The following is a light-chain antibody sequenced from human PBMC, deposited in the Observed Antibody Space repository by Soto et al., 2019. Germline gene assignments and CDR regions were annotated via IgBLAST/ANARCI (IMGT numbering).Light chain of an antibody. CDR2: ASS. J-gene: IGKJ4*01. CDR3: QPSHSNIQELT. CDR1: QSVSNH. V-gene: IGKV1-39*01. Sequence: DIQMTQSPSSLSASVGDRVTITCRASQSVSNHLNWYQQKPGKAPKLLIYASSSLQSGVPSRFSGSGSGTDFTLTISSLQPEDFATYYCQPSHSNIQELTFGGGTKVEIK.